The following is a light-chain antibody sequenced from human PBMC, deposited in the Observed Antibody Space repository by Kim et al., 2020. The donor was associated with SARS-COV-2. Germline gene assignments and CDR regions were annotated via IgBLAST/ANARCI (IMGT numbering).Light chain of an antibody. CDR2: ADS. Sequence: SYELTQPPSVSVAPGKTARITCGGNNIGSKSVHWYQQKPGQAPVLVMYADSDRPSGIPERFSGSNSGNTATLTISRVEAGDEADYYCQVWDSSSDRWVFGGGTQLTVL. CDR3: QVWDSSSDRWV. V-gene: IGLV3-21*04. CDR1: NIGSKS. J-gene: IGLJ3*02.